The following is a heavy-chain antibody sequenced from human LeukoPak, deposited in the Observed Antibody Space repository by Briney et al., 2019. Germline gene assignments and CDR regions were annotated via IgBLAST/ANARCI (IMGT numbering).Heavy chain of an antibody. CDR1: GFTFSSYA. J-gene: IGHJ4*02. CDR2: INHSGST. CDR3: ARVVQLERPFDY. V-gene: IGHV4-34*01. D-gene: IGHD1-1*01. Sequence: PGGSLRLSCAASGFTFSSYAMSWIRQPPGKGLEWIGEINHSGSTNYNPSLKSRVTISVDTSKNQFSLKLSSVTAADTAVYYCARVVQLERPFDYWGQGTLVTVSS.